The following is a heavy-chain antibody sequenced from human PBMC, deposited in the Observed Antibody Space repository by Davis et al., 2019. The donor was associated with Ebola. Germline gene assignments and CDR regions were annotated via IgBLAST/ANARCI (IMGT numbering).Heavy chain of an antibody. CDR3: ARDRSYGYYYYGMDV. D-gene: IGHD5-18*01. J-gene: IGHJ6*02. Sequence: GGSLRLSCAASGFTFSSYAMHWVRQAPGKGLEWVAVIWYDGSNKYYADSVKGRFTISRDNSKNTLYLQMNSLRAEDTAVYYCARDRSYGYYYYGMDVWGQGTTVTVSS. CDR1: GFTFSSYA. CDR2: IWYDGSNK. V-gene: IGHV3-33*08.